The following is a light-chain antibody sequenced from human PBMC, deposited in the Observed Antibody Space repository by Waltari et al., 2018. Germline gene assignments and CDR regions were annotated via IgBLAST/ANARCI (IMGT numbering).Light chain of an antibody. V-gene: IGLV2-11*01. CDR1: SSDVGGYNY. J-gene: IGLJ2*01. CDR2: DVI. Sequence: QSALTQPRSVSGSPGQSVTISCTGTSSDVGGYNYVSWYQHHPGKAPKLLIFDVIKRPSGVPDRFSGSKSGNTASLTISGLQAEDEADYYCCSYAGSYTVAFGGGTRLTVL. CDR3: CSYAGSYTVA.